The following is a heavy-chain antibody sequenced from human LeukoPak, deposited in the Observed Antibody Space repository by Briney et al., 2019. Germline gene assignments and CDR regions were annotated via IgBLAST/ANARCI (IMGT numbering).Heavy chain of an antibody. CDR1: GFTFSYSW. Sequence: AGGSLRLSRIASGFTFSYSWMTWVRQAPGRGLEWVANIKGDGSDKYYVDSVKGRFTISRDNAKKSLYLQMNSLKAEDTAVYYCARDGRDGYNGYFDLWGQGTLVTVSS. D-gene: IGHD5-24*01. V-gene: IGHV3-7*01. CDR3: ARDGRDGYNGYFDL. J-gene: IGHJ5*02. CDR2: IKGDGSDK.